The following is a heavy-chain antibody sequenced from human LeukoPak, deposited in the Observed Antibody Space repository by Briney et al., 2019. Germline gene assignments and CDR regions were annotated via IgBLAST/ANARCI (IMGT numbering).Heavy chain of an antibody. V-gene: IGHV3-23*01. J-gene: IGHJ4*02. CDR3: AKRKSFSSGWFTD. Sequence: GGSLRLSCAASGFTFSSYAMSWVRQAPGKGLEWVSAITGDGAYTDYADSVKGRFTISRDNSNNALYLQMNSLRAEDTAVYYCAKRKSFSSGWFTDWGQGTLVTVSS. CDR2: ITGDGAYT. D-gene: IGHD6-19*01. CDR1: GFTFSSYA.